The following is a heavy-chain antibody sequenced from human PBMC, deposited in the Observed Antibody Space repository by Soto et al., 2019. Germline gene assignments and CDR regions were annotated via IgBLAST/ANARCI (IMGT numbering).Heavy chain of an antibody. D-gene: IGHD3-10*01. V-gene: IGHV4-59*08. CDR3: ACSQPLWFGELLSNFDY. CDR1: GGSISSYY. J-gene: IGHJ4*02. CDR2: IYYSGST. Sequence: PSETLSLTCTVSGGSISSYYWSWIRQPPGKGLEWIGYIYYSGSTNYNPSLKSRVTISVDTSKNQFSLKLSSVTAADTAVYYCACSQPLWFGELLSNFDYWGQGTLVTVSS.